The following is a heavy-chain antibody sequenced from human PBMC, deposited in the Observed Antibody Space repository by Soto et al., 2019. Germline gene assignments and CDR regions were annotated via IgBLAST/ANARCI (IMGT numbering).Heavy chain of an antibody. V-gene: IGHV1-2*02. CDR2: INAHSGGT. CDR1: GFSFTGYY. J-gene: IGHJ5*02. D-gene: IGHD6-6*01. Sequence: ASVKVSCKASGFSFTGYYIHWLRQAPGQGLEWMGWINAHSGGTEYAQKFQGRVTLTRDTSIATAYLTLTSLTSDDTAVFYCARHRARNWFDPWGQGTLVTVSS. CDR3: ARHRARNWFDP.